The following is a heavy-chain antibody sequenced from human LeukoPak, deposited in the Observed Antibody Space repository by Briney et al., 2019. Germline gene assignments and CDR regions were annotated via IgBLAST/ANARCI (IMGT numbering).Heavy chain of an antibody. Sequence: PSETLSLTCTVSGGSINNYYWSWIRQSPGKGLEWIGYIYYGVSTNYNPSLKSRVTISVDTSKNQFSLKLSSVTAADTAVYYCARYYGGNSNFDYWGQGTLVTVSS. D-gene: IGHD4-23*01. V-gene: IGHV4-59*08. CDR2: IYYGVST. CDR3: ARYYGGNSNFDY. CDR1: GGSINNYY. J-gene: IGHJ4*02.